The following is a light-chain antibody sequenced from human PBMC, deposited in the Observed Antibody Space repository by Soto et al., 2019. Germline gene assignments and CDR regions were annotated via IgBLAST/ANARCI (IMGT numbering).Light chain of an antibody. CDR3: CSYARSSTWV. Sequence: HSALTQPASVSGSPGQSITISCTGTSSDVKSYNLVSWYQLHPGKAPKLMIYEGSKRPSGVSNRFSGSKSGNTASLTISGLQAEDEADYYCCSYARSSTWVFGGGTKLTVL. J-gene: IGLJ3*02. CDR2: EGS. CDR1: SSDVKSYNL. V-gene: IGLV2-23*01.